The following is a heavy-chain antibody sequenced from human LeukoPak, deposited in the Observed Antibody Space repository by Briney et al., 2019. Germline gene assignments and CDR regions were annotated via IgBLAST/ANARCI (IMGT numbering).Heavy chain of an antibody. Sequence: GGSLRLSCAASGFTSSSNYMSWVRQAPGKGLEGVSAIYSGGSTYYADSVKGRFTISRHNSKNTLYLQMNSLRAEDTAVYYCARAPLVGATLYYYYYGMDVWGQGTTVTVSS. V-gene: IGHV3-53*04. J-gene: IGHJ6*02. CDR3: ARAPLVGATLYYYYYGMDV. CDR2: IYSGGST. D-gene: IGHD1-26*01. CDR1: GFTSSSNY.